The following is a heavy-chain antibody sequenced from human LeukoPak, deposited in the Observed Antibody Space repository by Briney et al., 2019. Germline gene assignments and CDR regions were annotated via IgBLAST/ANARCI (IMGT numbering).Heavy chain of an antibody. CDR2: IYHSGST. CDR1: GYSISSGYY. V-gene: IGHV4-38-2*02. D-gene: IGHD3-22*01. J-gene: IGHJ3*02. Sequence: SETLSLTCTVSGYSISSGYYWGWIRQPPGKGLEWIGSIYHSGSTYYNPSLKSRVTISVDTSKNQFSLKLSSVTAADTAVYYCAKDSNYYDSSGYYPINDAFDIWGQGTMVTVSS. CDR3: AKDSNYYDSSGYYPINDAFDI.